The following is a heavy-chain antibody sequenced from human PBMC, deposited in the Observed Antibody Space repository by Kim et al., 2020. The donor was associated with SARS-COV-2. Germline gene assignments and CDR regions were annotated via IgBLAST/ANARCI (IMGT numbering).Heavy chain of an antibody. CDR3: ARVWSYGDTGITMVRGGSNDDAFDI. J-gene: IGHJ3*02. D-gene: IGHD3-10*01. Sequence: SETLSLTCAVYGGSFSGYYWSWIRQPPGKGLEWIGEINHSGSTNYNPSLKSRVTISVDTSKNQFSLKLSSVTAADTAVYYCARVWSYGDTGITMVRGGSNDDAFDIWGQGTMVTVSS. CDR1: GGSFSGYY. CDR2: INHSGST. V-gene: IGHV4-34*01.